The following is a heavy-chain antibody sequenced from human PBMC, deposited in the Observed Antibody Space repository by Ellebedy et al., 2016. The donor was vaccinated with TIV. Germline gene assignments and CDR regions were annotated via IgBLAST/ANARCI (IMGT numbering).Heavy chain of an antibody. D-gene: IGHD3-10*01. V-gene: IGHV3-21*01. CDR3: ARRNYYGSGSSLDY. CDR1: GFTFSDYY. CDR2: ISSSSSYI. J-gene: IGHJ4*02. Sequence: GESLKISCAASGFTFSDYYMNWIRQAPGKGLECVSSISSSSSYIYYADSVKGRFTISRDNAKNSLYLQMNSLRAEDTAVYYCARRNYYGSGSSLDYWGQGTLVTVSS.